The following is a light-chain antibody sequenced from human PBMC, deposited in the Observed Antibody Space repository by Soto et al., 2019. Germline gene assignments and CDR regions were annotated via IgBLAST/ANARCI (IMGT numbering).Light chain of an antibody. CDR3: QSYDSSLSGWV. CDR2: GNT. J-gene: IGLJ3*02. CDR1: SSNIGAPYP. V-gene: IGLV1-40*01. Sequence: QPVLTQPPSVSGAPGQRVTVSCIGSSSNIGAPYPVQWYQQVPGTAPKLLIYGNTNRPSGVPDRFSGSKSDTSASLAITGLQAEDEADYYCQSYDSSLSGWVFGGGTKVTVL.